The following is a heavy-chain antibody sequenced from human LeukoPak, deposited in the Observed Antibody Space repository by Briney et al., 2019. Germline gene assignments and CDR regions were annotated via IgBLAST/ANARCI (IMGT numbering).Heavy chain of an antibody. Sequence: GGSLRLSCAASGFTFSSYEMNWVRQAPGKGLEWVSYISSSGSTIYYADSVKGRFTISRDNAKNSLYLQMNSLRAEDTAVYYCARGALGYCSGGSCYSDDAFDIWGQGTMVTVSS. V-gene: IGHV3-48*03. CDR3: ARGALGYCSGGSCYSDDAFDI. J-gene: IGHJ3*02. CDR2: ISSSGSTI. D-gene: IGHD2-15*01. CDR1: GFTFSSYE.